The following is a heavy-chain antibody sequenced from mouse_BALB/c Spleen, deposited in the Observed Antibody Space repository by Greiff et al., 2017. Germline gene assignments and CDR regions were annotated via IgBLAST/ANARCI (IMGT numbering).Heavy chain of an antibody. Sequence: EVQLVESGGGLVQPGGSLKLSCAASGFTFSSYGMSWVRQTPDKRLELVATINSNGGSTYYPDSVKRRFTISRDNAKNTLYLHMGSLKSEVTTMYCCARGGDYWGQGTTLTVSS. J-gene: IGHJ2*01. CDR3: ARGGDY. CDR1: GFTFSSYG. CDR2: INSNGGST. V-gene: IGHV5-6-3*01.